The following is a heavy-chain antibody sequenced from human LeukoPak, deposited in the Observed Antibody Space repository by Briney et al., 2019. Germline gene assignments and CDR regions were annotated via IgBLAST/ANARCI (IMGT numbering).Heavy chain of an antibody. CDR2: ISAYNGNT. CDR1: GGTFSSYA. D-gene: IGHD6-13*01. CDR3: ARNSSSWHYYYYGMDV. J-gene: IGHJ6*02. Sequence: WASVRVSCKASGGTFSSYAISWVRQAPGQGLEWMGWISAYNGNTNYAQKLQGRVTMTTDTSTSTAYMELRSLRSDDTAVYYCARNSSSWHYYYYGMDVWGQGTTVTVSS. V-gene: IGHV1-18*01.